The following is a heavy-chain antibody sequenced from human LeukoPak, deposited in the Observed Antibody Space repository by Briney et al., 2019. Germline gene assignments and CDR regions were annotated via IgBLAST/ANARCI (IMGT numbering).Heavy chain of an antibody. Sequence: GGSLRLSCAASGSTFRDYTMNWVRQSPGKGLQWVSYVSFGSSYISYADSLKGRFTISRDDAKSSVYLGMTSLRAEDTAVYYCARASTEYAVTDGFNTWGPGTLVTVSS. D-gene: IGHD4-17*01. J-gene: IGHJ4*02. CDR3: ARASTEYAVTDGFNT. CDR1: GSTFRDYT. V-gene: IGHV3-21*01. CDR2: VSFGSSYI.